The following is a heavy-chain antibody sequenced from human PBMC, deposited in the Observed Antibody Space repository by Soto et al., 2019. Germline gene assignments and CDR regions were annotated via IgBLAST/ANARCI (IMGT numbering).Heavy chain of an antibody. D-gene: IGHD2-8*01. CDR3: TQAAGCIGTWFFDS. CDR2: TYYRSKWYS. J-gene: IGHJ4*02. CDR1: GDSVSSNSAA. V-gene: IGHV6-1*01. Sequence: SQTLSLTCAISGDSVSSNSAAWNWIRQSPSRGLEWLGRTYYRSKWYSDYAVSVKSRITINPDTSKNQFSLQLNSVTPEDTAVYYCTQAAGCIGTWFFDSWARGTLVTVSS.